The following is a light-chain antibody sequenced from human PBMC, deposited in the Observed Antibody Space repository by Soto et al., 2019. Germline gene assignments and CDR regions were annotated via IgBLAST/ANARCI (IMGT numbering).Light chain of an antibody. CDR2: DAS. CDR1: QNINAW. CDR3: QQYDSSSPT. Sequence: DIHMTQSPSSLSVSVGDRVTITCRTSQNINAWLAWYQQRPGQAPKLLIYDASTVQSGVPSRFSGSGSGTEFTLTIRSLQPDDFATYYCQQYDSSSPTFGQGTKLEIK. V-gene: IGKV1-5*01. J-gene: IGKJ2*01.